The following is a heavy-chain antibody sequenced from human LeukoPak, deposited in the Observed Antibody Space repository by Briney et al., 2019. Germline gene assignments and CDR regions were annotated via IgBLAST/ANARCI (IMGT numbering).Heavy chain of an antibody. D-gene: IGHD3-22*01. CDR3: ARLRLSYYYDSSGYKATDY. CDR1: GGTFSSYA. CDR2: IIPIFGTA. Sequence: SVKVSCKASGGTFSSYAISWVRQAPGQGLEWMGGIIPIFGTADHAQKFQGRVTITADESTSTAYMELSSLRSEDTAVYYCARLRLSYYYDSSGYKATDYWGQGTLVTVSS. V-gene: IGHV1-69*13. J-gene: IGHJ4*02.